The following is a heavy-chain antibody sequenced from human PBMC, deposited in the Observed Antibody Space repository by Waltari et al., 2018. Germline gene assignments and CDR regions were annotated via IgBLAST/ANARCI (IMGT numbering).Heavy chain of an antibody. V-gene: IGHV1-24*01. Sequence: QVQLVQSGAEVKKPGASVKVSCKVSGYTLTELSMNWVRKAPGKGLEWMGGFDPEDGETIYAQKFQGRVTMTEDTSTDTAYMELSSLRSEDTAVYYCATDLTSGYYTDAFDIWGQGTMVTVSS. D-gene: IGHD3-3*01. CDR3: ATDLTSGYYTDAFDI. CDR2: FDPEDGET. J-gene: IGHJ3*02. CDR1: GYTLTELS.